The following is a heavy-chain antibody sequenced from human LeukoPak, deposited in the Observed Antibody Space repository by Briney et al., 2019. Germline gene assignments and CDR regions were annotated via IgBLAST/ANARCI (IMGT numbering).Heavy chain of an antibody. CDR1: GFAFSTYT. V-gene: IGHV3-21*01. Sequence: GGSLRLSCAASGFAFSTYTMNWVRQAPGKGLEWVSSIGRSSSHIYYADSVKGRFTISRDNAKNSLYLQMNSLRAEDTAVYYCAREIGEVVPLIGDFDYWGQGTLVTVSS. J-gene: IGHJ4*02. D-gene: IGHD3-22*01. CDR2: IGRSSSHI. CDR3: AREIGEVVPLIGDFDY.